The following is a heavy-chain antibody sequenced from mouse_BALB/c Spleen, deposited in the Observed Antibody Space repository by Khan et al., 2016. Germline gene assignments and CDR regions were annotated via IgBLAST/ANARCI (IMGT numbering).Heavy chain of an antibody. Sequence: EVQLQESGPGLVKPSQSLSLTYTVTGYSITSDYAWNWIRQFPGNKLEWMGYISYSGSTSYNPSLKSRISITRDTSKNQFFLQLNSVTTEDTATYYCARYYYGSSYFDYWGQGTTLTVSS. J-gene: IGHJ2*01. D-gene: IGHD1-1*01. V-gene: IGHV3-2*02. CDR2: ISYSGST. CDR3: ARYYYGSSYFDY. CDR1: GYSITSDYA.